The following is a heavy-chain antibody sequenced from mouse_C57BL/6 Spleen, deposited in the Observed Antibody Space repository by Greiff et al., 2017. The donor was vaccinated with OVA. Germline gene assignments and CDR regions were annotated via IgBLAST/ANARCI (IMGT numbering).Heavy chain of an antibody. CDR3: TLTGTWAY. CDR2: IDPEIGDT. D-gene: IGHD4-1*01. J-gene: IGHJ3*01. Sequence: VQLKQSGAELVRPGASVKLSCTASGFNIKDDYMHWVKQRPEQGLEWIGWIDPEIGDTEYASKFQGKATITADTSSNTAYLQLSSLTSEDTAVYYCTLTGTWAYWGQGTLVTVSA. CDR1: GFNIKDDY. V-gene: IGHV14-4*01.